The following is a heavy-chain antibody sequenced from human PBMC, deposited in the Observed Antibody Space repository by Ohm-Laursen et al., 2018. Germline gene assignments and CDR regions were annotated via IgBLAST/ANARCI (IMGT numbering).Heavy chain of an antibody. J-gene: IGHJ4*02. CDR1: GGSISSYY. Sequence: GTLSLTCTVSGGSISSYYWTWIRQHPRRGLEWIGSLYHSGSTFYNPSLESRLSILIDTSKNQFSLKVTSVTAADTAVYYCASSPGMIRGAPAYWGQGTLVTVSS. V-gene: IGHV4-59*04. CDR3: ASSPGMIRGAPAY. D-gene: IGHD3-10*01. CDR2: LYHSGST.